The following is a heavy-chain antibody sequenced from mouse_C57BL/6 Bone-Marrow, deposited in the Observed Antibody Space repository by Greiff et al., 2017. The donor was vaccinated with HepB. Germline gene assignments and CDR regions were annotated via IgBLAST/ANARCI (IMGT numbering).Heavy chain of an antibody. D-gene: IGHD2-12*01. CDR1: GYTFTDYN. J-gene: IGHJ4*01. Sequence: EVKLMESGPELVKPGASVKMSCKASGYTFTDYNMHWVKQSHGKSLEWIGYINPNNGGTSYNQKFKGKATLTVNKSSSTAYMELRSLTSEDSAVYYCARLRGDAMDYWGQGTSVTVSS. V-gene: IGHV1-22*01. CDR3: ARLRGDAMDY. CDR2: INPNNGGT.